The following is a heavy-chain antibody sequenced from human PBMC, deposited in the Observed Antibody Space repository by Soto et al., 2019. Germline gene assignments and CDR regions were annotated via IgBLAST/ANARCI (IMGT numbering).Heavy chain of an antibody. CDR2: ISSSSSYI. CDR3: AREGGQDYYDSSGYGMDV. CDR1: GFTFSSYS. V-gene: IGHV3-21*01. Sequence: GGSLRLSCAASGFTFSSYSMNWVRQDPGKGLEWVSSISSSSSYIYYADSVKGRFTISRDNAKNSLYLQMNSLRAEDTAVYYCAREGGQDYYDSSGYGMDVWGQGTTVTVSS. D-gene: IGHD3-22*01. J-gene: IGHJ6*02.